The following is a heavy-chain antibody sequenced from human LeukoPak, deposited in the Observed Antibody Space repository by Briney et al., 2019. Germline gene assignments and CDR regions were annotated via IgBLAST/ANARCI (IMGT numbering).Heavy chain of an antibody. D-gene: IGHD5-18*01. CDR1: GFTFSSYS. Sequence: GGSLRLSCAASGFTFSSYSMNWVRQAPGKGLEWVSSISSSSSYIYYADSVKGRFTISRDNAKNSLYLQMNGLRAEDTAVYYCARDLLSNTAMDYWGQGTLVTVSS. CDR2: ISSSSSYI. CDR3: ARDLLSNTAMDY. J-gene: IGHJ4*02. V-gene: IGHV3-21*01.